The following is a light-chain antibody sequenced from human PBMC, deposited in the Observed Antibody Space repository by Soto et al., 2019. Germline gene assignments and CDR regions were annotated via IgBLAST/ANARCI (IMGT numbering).Light chain of an antibody. CDR2: GTR. CDR3: QSYDSSLGVLV. J-gene: IGLJ7*01. CDR1: NSDIGAGYD. Sequence: QPVLTQPPSVSGAPGQRVTISCTGSNSDIGAGYDVHWYQQLPGTAPKLLIYGTRDRPSGVPDRFSGSKSGTSASLAITGLQAEDEADYYCQSYDSSLGVLVLGGGTQLTVL. V-gene: IGLV1-40*01.